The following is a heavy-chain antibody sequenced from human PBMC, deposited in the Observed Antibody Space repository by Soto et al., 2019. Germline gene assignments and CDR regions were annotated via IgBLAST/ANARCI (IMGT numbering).Heavy chain of an antibody. D-gene: IGHD4-17*01. CDR2: MNPNSGNT. V-gene: IGHV1-8*01. Sequence: QVQLVQSGAEVKKPGASVKVSCKASGYTFTSYDINWVRQATGQGLEWMGWMNPNSGNTGYAQKFQGRVNMISNTSISAAYMELSSRRSEDAAVYYCATLAWVYGDYGASDYWGQGTLVTVSS. CDR1: GYTFTSYD. J-gene: IGHJ4*02. CDR3: ATLAWVYGDYGASDY.